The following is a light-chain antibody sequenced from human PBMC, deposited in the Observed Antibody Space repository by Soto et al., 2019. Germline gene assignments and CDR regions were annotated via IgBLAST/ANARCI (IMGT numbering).Light chain of an antibody. CDR3: QQTDSIPWT. V-gene: IGKV1-39*01. Sequence: DIQMTQSPPSLSASVGDRVTITCRASQNSRNYLNWYQQKAGKAPKLLIFTASSLYGGVPSRFSGSGSGTDFTLTINSLQPEDSATYYYQQTDSIPWTFGQGTKVEIK. CDR1: QNSRNY. J-gene: IGKJ1*01. CDR2: TAS.